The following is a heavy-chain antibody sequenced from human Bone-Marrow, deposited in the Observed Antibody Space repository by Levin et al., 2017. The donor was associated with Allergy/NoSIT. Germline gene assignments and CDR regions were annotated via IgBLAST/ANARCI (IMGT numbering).Heavy chain of an antibody. J-gene: IGHJ4*02. CDR3: ARNVPLTANGY. D-gene: IGHD4/OR15-4a*01. CDR1: GFTVYNNY. Sequence: GGSLRLSCAVSGFTVYNNYMSWVRQAPGKGLEWVSLIYSGGTTQYADSVKGRFTISRDSSKNTLYLQMNSLTPEDTAMYYCARNVPLTANGYWGQGTLVSVSS. V-gene: IGHV3-66*01. CDR2: IYSGGTT.